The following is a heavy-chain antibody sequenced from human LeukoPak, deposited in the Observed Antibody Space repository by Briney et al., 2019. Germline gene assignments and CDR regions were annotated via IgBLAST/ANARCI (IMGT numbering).Heavy chain of an antibody. Sequence: GEALQISFKGSGYNFTSYWIGWVRPLRGKGLEWMGIIYTGDSDNRYSPSFQGQVTISADKSISTDYLQWSSLKASDTAMYYCARHGGEYSYGSAYYYYYYMDVWGKGTTVTVSS. J-gene: IGHJ6*03. CDR2: IYTGDSDN. CDR1: GYNFTSYW. CDR3: ARHGGEYSYGSAYYYYYYMDV. V-gene: IGHV5-51*01. D-gene: IGHD5-18*01.